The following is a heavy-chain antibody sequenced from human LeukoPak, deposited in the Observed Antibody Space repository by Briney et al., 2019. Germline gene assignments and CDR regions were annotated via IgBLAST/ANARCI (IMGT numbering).Heavy chain of an antibody. V-gene: IGHV4-59*11. CDR1: GASISNHD. D-gene: IGHD3-9*01. Sequence: SSETLSLTCTVYGASISNHDWSWVRQPPGKGLEWIGRVYSSVTTNYNPSLKSRVTISLDTSKNQFSLKLSFVTAADTAVYYCARRDDMNAFDIWGQGTMVTVSS. CDR3: ARRDDMNAFDI. CDR2: VYSSVTT. J-gene: IGHJ3*02.